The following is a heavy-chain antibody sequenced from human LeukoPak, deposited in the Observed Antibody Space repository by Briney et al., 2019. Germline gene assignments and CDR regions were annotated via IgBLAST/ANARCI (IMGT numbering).Heavy chain of an antibody. CDR2: IIPIFGTA. J-gene: IGHJ4*02. CDR1: GGTFSSYA. CDR3: AGRLGYCSGGSCYGFDY. D-gene: IGHD2-15*01. V-gene: IGHV1-69*13. Sequence: ASVKVSCKASGGTFSSYAISWVRQAPGQGLEWMGGIIPIFGTANYAQKFQGRVTITADESTSTAYMELSSLRSEDTAVYYCAGRLGYCSGGSCYGFDYWGQGTLVTVSS.